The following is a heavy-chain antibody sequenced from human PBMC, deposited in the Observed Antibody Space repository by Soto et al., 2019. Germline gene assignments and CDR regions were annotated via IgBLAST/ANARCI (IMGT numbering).Heavy chain of an antibody. CDR1: GFTFDDYA. Sequence: EVQLVESGGGLVQPGRSLRLSCAASGFTFDDYAMHWVRQAPGKGLEWVSAISWNSGNRGYADSVKGRFTISRDNAKNSLYLQMTSLRAEDTALHYCAKVAVTARVHFDYWGQGTLVTVSS. D-gene: IGHD2-21*02. J-gene: IGHJ4*02. CDR3: AKVAVTARVHFDY. CDR2: ISWNSGNR. V-gene: IGHV3-9*01.